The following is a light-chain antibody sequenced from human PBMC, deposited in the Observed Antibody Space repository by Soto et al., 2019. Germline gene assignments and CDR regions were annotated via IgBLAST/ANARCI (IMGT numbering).Light chain of an antibody. CDR1: SSNIGSNY. CDR2: RNN. Sequence: QSVLTQPPSASGTPGQRVTISCSGSSSNIGSNYVYRYQQLPGTAPKLLIYRNNQRPSGVPDRFSGSKSGTSASLAISGLRSEDEADYYCAAWDDSRVVFGGGTKLTVL. CDR3: AAWDDSRVV. J-gene: IGLJ2*01. V-gene: IGLV1-47*01.